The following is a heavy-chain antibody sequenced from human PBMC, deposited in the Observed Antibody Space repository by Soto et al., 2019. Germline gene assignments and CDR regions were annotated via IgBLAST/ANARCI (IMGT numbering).Heavy chain of an antibody. D-gene: IGHD3-3*01. Sequence: QVQLVESGGGVVQPGRSLRLSCAASGFTFSSYGMHWVRQAPGKGLEWVAVIWYDGSNKYYADSVKGRFTISRDNSKNTLYLQMNSLRAEDTAVYYCARPLAPWGGYADAFDIWGQGTMVTVSS. J-gene: IGHJ3*02. CDR3: ARPLAPWGGYADAFDI. V-gene: IGHV3-33*01. CDR1: GFTFSSYG. CDR2: IWYDGSNK.